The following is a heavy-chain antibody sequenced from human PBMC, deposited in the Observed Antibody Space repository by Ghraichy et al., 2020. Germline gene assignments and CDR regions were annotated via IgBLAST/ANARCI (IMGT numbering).Heavy chain of an antibody. J-gene: IGHJ6*03. D-gene: IGHD6-13*01. CDR1: GGSISSYY. CDR2: IYYSGST. V-gene: IGHV4-59*08. CDR3: ARHEVAAAGNYYYYYMDV. Sequence: SETLSLTCTVSGGSISSYYWSWIRQPPGKGLEWIGYIYYSGSTNYNPSLKSRVTISVDTSKNQFSLKLSSVTAADTAVYYCARHEVAAAGNYYYYYMDVWGKGTTVTVSS.